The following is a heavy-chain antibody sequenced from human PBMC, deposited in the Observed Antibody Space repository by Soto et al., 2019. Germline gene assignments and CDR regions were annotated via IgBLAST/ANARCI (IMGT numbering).Heavy chain of an antibody. CDR1: GYTFTSYA. V-gene: IGHV1-3*01. D-gene: IGHD3-10*01. CDR2: INAGNGNT. J-gene: IGHJ6*03. Sequence: GASVKVSCKASGYTFTSYAMHWVRQAPGQRLEWMGWINAGNGNTKYSQKFQGRVTITRDTSASTAYMELSSLRSEDTAVYYCARVTMVRGVISSYYYYMDVWGKGTTVTVSS. CDR3: ARVTMVRGVISSYYYYMDV.